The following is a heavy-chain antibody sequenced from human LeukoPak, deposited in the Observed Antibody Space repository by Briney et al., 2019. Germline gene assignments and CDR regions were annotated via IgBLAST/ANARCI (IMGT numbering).Heavy chain of an antibody. V-gene: IGHV1-46*01. CDR2: INPSGGST. J-gene: IGHJ5*02. CDR3: ARERTDGYKMYNWFDP. D-gene: IGHD5-24*01. Sequence: ASVKVSCKASGYTFTSYYMHWVRQAPGQGLEWMGIINPSGGSTSYAQKFQGRVTMTRDTSTSTVYMELSSLRSEDTAAYYCARERTDGYKMYNWFDPWGQGTLVTVSS. CDR1: GYTFTSYY.